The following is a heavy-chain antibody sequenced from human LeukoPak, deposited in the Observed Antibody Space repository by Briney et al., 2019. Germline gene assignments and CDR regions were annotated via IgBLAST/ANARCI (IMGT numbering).Heavy chain of an antibody. Sequence: GGSLRLSCAASGFTFSSYWMSWVRQAPGKGLEWVAFIRYDGSNKYYADSVKGRFTISGDNSKNTLYLQMNSLRAEDTAVYYCAKDYVGASAFDYWGQGTLVTVSS. CDR3: AKDYVGASAFDY. CDR2: IRYDGSNK. J-gene: IGHJ4*02. CDR1: GFTFSSYW. D-gene: IGHD1-26*01. V-gene: IGHV3-30*02.